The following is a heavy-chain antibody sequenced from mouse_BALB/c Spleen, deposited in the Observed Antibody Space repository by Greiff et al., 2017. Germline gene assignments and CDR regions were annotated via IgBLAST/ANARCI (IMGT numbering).Heavy chain of an antibody. D-gene: IGHD2-4*01. Sequence: EVQLVESGPDLVKPSQSLSLTCTVTGYSITSGYSWRWIRQFPGNKLEWMGYIHYSGSTNYNPSLKSRISITRDTSNNQFFLQLNSVTTEDTATYDCAREGYDYGYAMDYWGQGTSVTVSS. CDR3: AREGYDYGYAMDY. J-gene: IGHJ4*01. CDR2: IHYSGST. CDR1: GYSITSGYS. V-gene: IGHV3-1*02.